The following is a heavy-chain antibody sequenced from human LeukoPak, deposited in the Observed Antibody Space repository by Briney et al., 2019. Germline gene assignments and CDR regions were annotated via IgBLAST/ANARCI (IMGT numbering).Heavy chain of an antibody. D-gene: IGHD3-9*01. CDR3: ARENLVRAFDY. CDR1: GYTFTGYY. V-gene: IGHV1-2*02. Sequence: ASEKVSCKASGYTFTGYYMHWVRQAPGQGLEWMGWINPNSGGTNYAQKFQGRVAMTRDTSISTAYMELSRLRSDDTAVYYCARENLVRAFDYWGQGTLVTVSS. CDR2: INPNSGGT. J-gene: IGHJ4*02.